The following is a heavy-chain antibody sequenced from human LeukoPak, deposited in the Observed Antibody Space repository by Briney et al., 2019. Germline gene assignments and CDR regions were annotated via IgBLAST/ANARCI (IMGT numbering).Heavy chain of an antibody. D-gene: IGHD2-15*01. CDR3: ARHYCSGGSCNGFDP. CDR1: GYSFTDYW. J-gene: IGHJ5*02. V-gene: IGHV5-51*01. CDR2: IYPGDSDT. Sequence: GESLKISCKGSGYSFTDYWIGWVRQMPGKGLEWMGIIYPGDSDTRYSPSFQGQVTISADKSISTAYLQWSSLKASDTAMYYCARHYCSGGSCNGFDPWGQGTLVTVSS.